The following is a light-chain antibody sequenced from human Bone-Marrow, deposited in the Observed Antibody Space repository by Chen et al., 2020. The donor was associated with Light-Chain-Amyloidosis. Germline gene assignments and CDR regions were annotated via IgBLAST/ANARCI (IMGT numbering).Light chain of an antibody. CDR2: DDS. CDR1: NIGSTS. V-gene: IGLV3-21*02. Sequence: SSVLPQPSSVSVAPGQTATIACGGTNIGSTSVHWYQQTPGQAPLLVVYDDSDRPSGIPERLSGSNSGNTATLTISRVEAGDEADYYCQVWDRSSDRPVFGGGTKLTVL. CDR3: QVWDRSSDRPV. J-gene: IGLJ3*02.